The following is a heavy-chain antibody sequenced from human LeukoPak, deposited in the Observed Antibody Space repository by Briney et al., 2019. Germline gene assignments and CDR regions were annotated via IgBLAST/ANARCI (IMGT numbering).Heavy chain of an antibody. CDR1: GFNFGDYW. D-gene: IGHD2-15*01. J-gene: IGHJ4*02. CDR2: INNDGSTT. Sequence: GGSLRLSCAASGFNFGDYWMHWVRQAPGKGLVWVSRINNDGSTTSYADSVKGRFTISRDNAKNTLYLQMNSLRAEDTAVYYCAREDGYCSGGNCYSYFDSWGQGTLVTVSS. V-gene: IGHV3-74*01. CDR3: AREDGYCSGGNCYSYFDS.